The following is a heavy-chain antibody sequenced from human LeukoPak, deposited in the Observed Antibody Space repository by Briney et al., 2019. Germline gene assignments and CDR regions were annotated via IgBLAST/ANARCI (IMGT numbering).Heavy chain of an antibody. CDR2: IYYSGST. D-gene: IGHD3-16*02. J-gene: IGHJ4*02. CDR3: ARYVWGSYPTFEDY. CDR1: GGSISSYY. V-gene: IGHV4-59*01. Sequence: SEALSLTCTVSGGSISSYYWSWIRQPPGKGLEWIGYIYYSGSTNYNPSLKSRVTISVDTSKNQFSLKLSSVTAADAAVYYCARYVWGSYPTFEDYWGQGTLVTVSS.